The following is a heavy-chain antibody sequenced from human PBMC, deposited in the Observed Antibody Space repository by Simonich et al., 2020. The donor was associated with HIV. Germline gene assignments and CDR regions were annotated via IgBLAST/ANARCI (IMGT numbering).Heavy chain of an antibody. Sequence: GGGLVKPGGSLRLSCAASGFTFSNAWMSWVRQVPGKGLEWVGRIIRKTDGGTTDYAAPVKGRFTIARDDSKNTLSLQMNSLKTEDTAVYYCTTVPPGYCSGGSCYGYYDILTGRVKSPSYWYLDLWGRGTLVTVSS. CDR1: GFTFSNAW. CDR2: IIRKTDGGTT. V-gene: IGHV3-15*01. CDR3: TTVPPGYCSGGSCYGYYDILTGRVKSPSYWYLDL. D-gene: IGHD2-15*01. J-gene: IGHJ2*01.